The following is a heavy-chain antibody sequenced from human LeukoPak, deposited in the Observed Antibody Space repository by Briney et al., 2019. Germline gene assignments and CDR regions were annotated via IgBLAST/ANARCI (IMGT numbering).Heavy chain of an antibody. CDR2: ISSSGSTI. CDR3: ARALPVAGPVFDY. Sequence: GGSLRLSCAASGFTFSDYYMSWIRQAPGKGLEWLSYISSSGSTIYYADSVKGRFTMSRDNAKNSLYLQMNSLRAEDTAVYYCARALPVAGPVFDYWGQGTLVTVSS. D-gene: IGHD6-19*01. V-gene: IGHV3-11*04. J-gene: IGHJ4*02. CDR1: GFTFSDYY.